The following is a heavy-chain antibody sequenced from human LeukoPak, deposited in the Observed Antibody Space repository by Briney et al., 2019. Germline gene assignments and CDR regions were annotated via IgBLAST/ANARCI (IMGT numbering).Heavy chain of an antibody. CDR1: GGSISSTTYY. V-gene: IGHV4-39*01. CDR3: ARIHCDSISCLYLDY. J-gene: IGHJ4*02. CDR2: IYYSGST. Sequence: SETLSLTRTVSGGSISSTTYYWGWLRQPPGKGLEWIGSIYYSGSTYYNPSLKSRVTISVDTSKNQFSLKLNSVTAADTAVYYCARIHCDSISCLYLDYWGQGSLVTVSS. D-gene: IGHD2-2*01.